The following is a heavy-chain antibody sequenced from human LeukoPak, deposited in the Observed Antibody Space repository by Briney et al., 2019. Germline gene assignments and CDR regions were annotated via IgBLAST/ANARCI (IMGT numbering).Heavy chain of an antibody. Sequence: PSETLSLTXTVSGGSIRSSSYYWGWIRQPPGKGLDWIGSIYYSGSTYYNPSLKSRVTISVDTSKNQFSLKLSSVTAADTAVYYCARPRGRALFDYWGQGTLVTVSS. CDR3: ARPRGRALFDY. CDR1: GGSIRSSSYY. D-gene: IGHD1-26*01. V-gene: IGHV4-39*01. J-gene: IGHJ4*02. CDR2: IYYSGST.